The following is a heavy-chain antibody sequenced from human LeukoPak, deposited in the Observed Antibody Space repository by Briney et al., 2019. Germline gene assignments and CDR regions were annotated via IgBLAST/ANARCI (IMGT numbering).Heavy chain of an antibody. D-gene: IGHD4-11*01. J-gene: IGHJ6*02. Sequence: GESLKISCKGSGYSFTSYWIGWVRQMPGKGLEWMGIIYPGDSDTRYSPSFQGQVTISADKSISTAYLQWSSLKASDTAMYYCARHAYSNYGYYYYGMDVWGQGTTVTASS. CDR2: IYPGDSDT. V-gene: IGHV5-51*01. CDR3: ARHAYSNYGYYYYGMDV. CDR1: GYSFTSYW.